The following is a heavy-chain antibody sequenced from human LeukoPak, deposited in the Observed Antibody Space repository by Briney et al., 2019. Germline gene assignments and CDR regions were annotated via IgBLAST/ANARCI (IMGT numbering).Heavy chain of an antibody. D-gene: IGHD3-10*01. CDR2: IYYSGST. Sequence: PSETLSLTCTVSGGSISSSSYYWGWIRQPPGKGLEWIGSIYYSGSTYYNPSLKSRVTISVDTSKNKFSLKLSSVTAADTAVYYCARDGHVPGGYGSEIWFDPWGQGTLVTVSS. J-gene: IGHJ5*02. CDR1: GGSISSSSYY. CDR3: ARDGHVPGGYGSEIWFDP. V-gene: IGHV4-39*07.